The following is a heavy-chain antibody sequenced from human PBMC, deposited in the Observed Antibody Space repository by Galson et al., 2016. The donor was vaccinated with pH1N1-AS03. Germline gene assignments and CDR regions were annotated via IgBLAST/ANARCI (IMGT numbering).Heavy chain of an antibody. CDR3: AKDKEAVADRRGYFFDD. CDR1: GFTFGSFV. Sequence: SLRLSCAASGFTFGSFVMSWVRQAPGKGLEWVASIIGAGGVPYYAGSVKGRFAVSRDTSENTVYLQLDRLRAEDTAVYYCAKDKEAVADRRGYFFDDWGQGTLVTVSS. V-gene: IGHV3-23*01. D-gene: IGHD6-19*01. CDR2: IIGAGGVP. J-gene: IGHJ4*02.